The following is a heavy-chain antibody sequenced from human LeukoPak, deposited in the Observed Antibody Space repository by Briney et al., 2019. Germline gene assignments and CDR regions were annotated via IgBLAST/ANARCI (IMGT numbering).Heavy chain of an antibody. CDR1: GGSISPYY. V-gene: IGHV4-59*01. D-gene: IGHD1-26*01. CDR3: ARNLVPGPIDY. CDR2: IYYTGST. Sequence: SETLSLTCTVSGGSISPYYCNWIRQPPGKGLEWIGYIYYTGSTNYNPSLKSRVTISVDTSKNQFSLKLSSVTAADTAVYYCARNLVPGPIDYWGQGTLVTVSS. J-gene: IGHJ4*02.